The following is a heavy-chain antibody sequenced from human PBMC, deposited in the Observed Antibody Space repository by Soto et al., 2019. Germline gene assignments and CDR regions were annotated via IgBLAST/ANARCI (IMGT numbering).Heavy chain of an antibody. CDR3: ARDRRYGSGSYYNSNGMDV. V-gene: IGHV4-59*01. J-gene: IGHJ6*02. Sequence: SETLSLTCTVSGGSISSYYWSWIRQPPGKGLEWIGYIYYSGSTNYNPSLKSRVTISVDTSKNQFSLKLSSVTAADTAVYYCARDRRYGSGSYYNSNGMDVWGQGTTVTV. CDR1: GGSISSYY. D-gene: IGHD3-10*01. CDR2: IYYSGST.